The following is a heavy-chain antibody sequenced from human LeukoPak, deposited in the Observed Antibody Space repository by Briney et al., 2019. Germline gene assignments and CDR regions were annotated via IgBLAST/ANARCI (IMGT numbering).Heavy chain of an antibody. V-gene: IGHV1-2*02. CDR2: IDPNSGAT. J-gene: IGHJ4*02. D-gene: IGHD1-26*01. CDR3: ASGSDSRFDY. Sequence: ASVKVSCKASGYTFTGYYIHWVRQAPGQGLEWMGWIDPNSGATNYPQKFQGRVTMTRDTSINTAYMEVSSLRSDDTAVYYCASGSDSRFDYWGQGTLVTVSS. CDR1: GYTFTGYY.